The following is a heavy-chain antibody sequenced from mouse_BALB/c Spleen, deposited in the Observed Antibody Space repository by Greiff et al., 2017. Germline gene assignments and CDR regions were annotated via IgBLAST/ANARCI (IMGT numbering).Heavy chain of an antibody. J-gene: IGHJ3*01. D-gene: IGHD1-1*01. Sequence: DVMLVESGGGLVQPGGSRKLSCAASGFTFSSFGMHWVRQAPEKGLEWVAYISSGSSTIYYADTVKGRFTISRDNPKNTLFLQMTSLRSEDTAMYYCARGSYGGFAYWGQGTLVTVSA. CDR3: ARGSYGGFAY. CDR1: GFTFSSFG. CDR2: ISSGSSTI. V-gene: IGHV5-17*02.